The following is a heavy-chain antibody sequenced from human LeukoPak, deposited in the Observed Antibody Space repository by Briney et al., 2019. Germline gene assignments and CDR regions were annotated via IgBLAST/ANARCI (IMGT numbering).Heavy chain of an antibody. V-gene: IGHV4-39*01. CDR2: VYPSGAT. D-gene: IGHD3-22*01. Sequence: SETLSLTCTVSGGSISGSTAHCAWIRQPPGKGLEWIGIVYPSGATYYTPSLKSRVTISVDTSKNQSSLRLSSVTATDTAVYFCARQNSSGLDSWGQGTLVTVSS. J-gene: IGHJ4*02. CDR1: GGSISGSTAH. CDR3: ARQNSSGLDS.